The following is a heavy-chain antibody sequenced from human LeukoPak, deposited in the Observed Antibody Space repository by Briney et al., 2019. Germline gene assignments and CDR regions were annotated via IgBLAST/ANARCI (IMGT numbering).Heavy chain of an antibody. CDR1: GITVSSNY. J-gene: IGHJ3*01. V-gene: IGHV3-66*01. CDR2: IYANGNT. CDR3: ARDNLSAAGDDNFDL. D-gene: IGHD6-13*01. Sequence: QAGGSLRLSCAASGITVSSNYMSWVRQAPGKGLEWVSIIYANGNTYYADSVKGRFTISRDIAKNSLYLQMNSLRAEDTAMYYCARDNLSAAGDDNFDLWGQGTMVTVSS.